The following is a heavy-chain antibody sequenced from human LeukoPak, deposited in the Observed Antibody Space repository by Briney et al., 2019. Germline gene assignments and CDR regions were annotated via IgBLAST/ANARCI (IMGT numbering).Heavy chain of an antibody. CDR3: ARPLKTYSSGYILDY. J-gene: IGHJ4*02. CDR2: IYPGDSDA. V-gene: IGHV5-51*01. D-gene: IGHD6-19*01. Sequence: GESLKISCKGSGYSFTNYWIGWVRQMPGKGLKWMGIIYPGDSDARYSPSFQGQVTISADKSISTAYLQWSSLKASDTAMYYCARPLKTYSSGYILDYWGQGTLVTVSS. CDR1: GYSFTNYW.